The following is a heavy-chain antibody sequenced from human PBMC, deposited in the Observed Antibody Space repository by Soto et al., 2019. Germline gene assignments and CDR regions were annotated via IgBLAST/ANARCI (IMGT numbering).Heavy chain of an antibody. V-gene: IGHV4-4*02. Sequence: PSETLSLTCAVSGYSINSSNWWTWVRQPPGKGLEWIGEIYHSGSTNYNPSLKSRVTISVDKSKNQFSLKLSSVTAADTAVYYCARDHVTVTTSSGTAPIYYYYGMDVWGQGTTVT. CDR2: IYHSGST. D-gene: IGHD4-17*01. CDR3: ARDHVTVTTSSGTAPIYYYYGMDV. J-gene: IGHJ6*02. CDR1: GYSINSSNW.